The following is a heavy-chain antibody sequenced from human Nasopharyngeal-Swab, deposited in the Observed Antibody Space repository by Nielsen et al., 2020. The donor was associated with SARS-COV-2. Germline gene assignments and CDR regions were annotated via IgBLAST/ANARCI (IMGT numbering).Heavy chain of an antibody. J-gene: IGHJ1*01. D-gene: IGHD6-13*01. Sequence: GESLKISCAASGFTFSSYSMNWVRQAPGKGLEWVANINHDGSQKYYVDSVKGRFTISRDNSKNSIYLQMDRLRVEDTAVYYCARESSAADYWGQDTLVTVSS. CDR2: INHDGSQK. CDR3: ARESSAADY. V-gene: IGHV3-7*01. CDR1: GFTFSSYS.